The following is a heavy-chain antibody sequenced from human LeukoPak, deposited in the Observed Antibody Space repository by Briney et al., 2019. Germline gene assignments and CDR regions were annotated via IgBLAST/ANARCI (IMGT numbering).Heavy chain of an antibody. CDR2: ICSNDNNT. J-gene: IGHJ3*02. Sequence: GGSLRLSCAASGFTFSTYAMNWVRQAPGKGLEWVSAICSNDNNTYYANSVKGRFTISRDNSKNTLSLQLNSLRAEDTAVYYCAKDTPSRGEDAFDIWGQGTMVTVSS. D-gene: IGHD6-25*01. CDR3: AKDTPSRGEDAFDI. CDR1: GFTFSTYA. V-gene: IGHV3-23*01.